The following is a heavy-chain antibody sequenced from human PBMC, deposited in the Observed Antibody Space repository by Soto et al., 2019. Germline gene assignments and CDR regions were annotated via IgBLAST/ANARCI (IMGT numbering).Heavy chain of an antibody. D-gene: IGHD6-19*01. CDR3: ARVGRYTSGWYLDYLDY. CDR2: INYSGST. V-gene: IGHV4-34*01. CDR1: GGSFSNYY. J-gene: IGHJ4*02. Sequence: SETLSLTCAVYGGSFSNYYWNWIRQPPGKGLEWIGEINYSGSTDYNPSLKSRVTMSVDTSKNQFSLKLTSVTAADTAVYYCARVGRYTSGWYLDYLDYWGQGTLVTASS.